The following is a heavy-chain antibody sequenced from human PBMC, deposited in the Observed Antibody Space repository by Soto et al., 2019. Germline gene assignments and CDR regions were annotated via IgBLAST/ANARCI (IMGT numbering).Heavy chain of an antibody. CDR1: GITFGSRA. CDR2: VTDTGGDA. CDR3: AKDRASRWEGTS. D-gene: IGHD1-7*01. Sequence: VGSLRLSCVSSGITFGSRAMSCVRHSPGEWLEWVPTVTDTGGDAKYADSVRGRFTISRDNSKNTLYLQMSSLRAEDSAIYYCAKDRASRWEGTSWGQGTRVTVSS. V-gene: IGHV3-23*01. J-gene: IGHJ4*02.